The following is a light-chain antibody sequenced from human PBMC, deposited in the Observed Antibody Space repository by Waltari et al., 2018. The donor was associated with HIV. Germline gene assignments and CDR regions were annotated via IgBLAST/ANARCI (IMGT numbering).Light chain of an antibody. Sequence: DIQMTQSPSSLSASVGDRVTITCRASQGISNYLAWYQQKPGKVPKLLIYAASTLQSGVPSRFSGSGSGTDFTLTISSLQPEDVAIYYCPKDSSAPQGFTFGPGTKVDIK. CDR2: AAS. V-gene: IGKV1-27*01. CDR1: QGISNY. J-gene: IGKJ3*01. CDR3: PKDSSAPQGFT.